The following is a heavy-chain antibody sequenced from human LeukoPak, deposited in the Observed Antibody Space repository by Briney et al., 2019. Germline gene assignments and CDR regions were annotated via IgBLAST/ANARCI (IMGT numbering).Heavy chain of an antibody. V-gene: IGHV4-34*01. Sequence: SETLSLTCAVYGGSFSGYYWSWIRQPPGKGLEWIGEINHSGSTNYNPSLKSRVTISVDTSKNQFSLKLSSVTAADTAVYYCARGPNRDYYGSGSYFGYWGQGTLVTVSS. J-gene: IGHJ4*02. D-gene: IGHD3-10*01. CDR2: INHSGST. CDR3: ARGPNRDYYGSGSYFGY. CDR1: GGSFSGYY.